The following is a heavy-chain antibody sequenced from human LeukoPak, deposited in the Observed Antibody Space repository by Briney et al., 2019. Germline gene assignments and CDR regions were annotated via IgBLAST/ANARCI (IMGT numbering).Heavy chain of an antibody. CDR3: ARGRRGYSYGFSWFDP. CDR1: GGSFSGYY. V-gene: IGHV4-34*01. J-gene: IGHJ5*02. Sequence: PSETLSLTCAVYGGSFSGYYWSWIRQPPGKGLEWIGEINHSGSTNYNPSLKSRVTISVDTSKNQFSLKLSSVTAADTAVYYCARGRRGYSYGFSWFDPWGQGTLVTVSS. CDR2: INHSGST. D-gene: IGHD5-18*01.